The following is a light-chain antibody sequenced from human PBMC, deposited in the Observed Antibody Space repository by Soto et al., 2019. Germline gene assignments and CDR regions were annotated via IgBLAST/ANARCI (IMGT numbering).Light chain of an antibody. CDR2: DAS. J-gene: IGKJ1*01. CDR1: QSISDW. Sequence: DIQMTQSPSTLSASVGDRVTITCRASQSISDWLAWFQQKPGKAPKVLIYDASTLESGVPSRFSGSGSGTEFTLTISRLQPEDSETYYWQQDNSSPWTFGQGTRVEIK. CDR3: QQDNSSPWT. V-gene: IGKV1-5*01.